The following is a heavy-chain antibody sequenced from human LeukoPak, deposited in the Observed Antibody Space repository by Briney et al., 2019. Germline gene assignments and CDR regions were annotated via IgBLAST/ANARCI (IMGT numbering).Heavy chain of an antibody. D-gene: IGHD1-26*01. CDR3: ARSGRGTYYYFDY. J-gene: IGHJ4*02. CDR1: GYTFTRYG. Sequence: GASVKVSCKASGYTFTRYGMSWVRQAPGQGLEWMGWISGSNDNTNYAQKLQGRVTMTTDTSTGTAYMELRSLRSDDTAVYYCARSGRGTYYYFDYWGQGTLVTVSS. V-gene: IGHV1-18*01. CDR2: ISGSNDNT.